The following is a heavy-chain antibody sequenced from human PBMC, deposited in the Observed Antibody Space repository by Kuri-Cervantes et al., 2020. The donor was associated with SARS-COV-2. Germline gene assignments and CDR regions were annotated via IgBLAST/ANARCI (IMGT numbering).Heavy chain of an antibody. V-gene: IGHV3-7*05. J-gene: IGHJ4*02. Sequence: GGSLRLSCAASGFTFSVYWMTWVRQAPGKGLEWVANINQDGSAKYYVDSVKGRFTISRDNAKNSLYLQVNSLRAEDTAVYYCAKRQDFWSGYYTPHIDYWGQGALVTVSS. CDR3: AKRQDFWSGYYTPHIDY. CDR2: INQDGSAK. D-gene: IGHD3-3*01. CDR1: GFTFSVYW.